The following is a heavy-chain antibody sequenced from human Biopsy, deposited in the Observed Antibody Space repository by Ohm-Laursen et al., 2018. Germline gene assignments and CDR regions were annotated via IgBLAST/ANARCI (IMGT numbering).Heavy chain of an antibody. Sequence: SETLSLTCTVSGGSISSYYWTWIRQPPGKGLEWIGDVYYSGSTNRNPSLKSRVTILVDTSKNQFSLRLRSMTPADTAIYYCARDRGYYSDRTVPGYFDLWGRGTLVTVSS. CDR2: VYYSGST. CDR1: GGSISSYY. CDR3: ARDRGYYSDRTVPGYFDL. D-gene: IGHD3-22*01. V-gene: IGHV4-59*01. J-gene: IGHJ2*01.